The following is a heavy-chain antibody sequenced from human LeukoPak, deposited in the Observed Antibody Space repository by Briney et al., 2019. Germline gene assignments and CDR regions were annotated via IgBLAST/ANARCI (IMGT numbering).Heavy chain of an antibody. CDR2: IYYSGST. CDR3: ARGGTMIVSRLDY. J-gene: IGHJ4*02. V-gene: IGHV4-39*07. D-gene: IGHD3-22*01. CDR1: GGSISSSSYY. Sequence: SETLSLTCTVSGGSISSSSYYWGWIRQPPGKGLEWIGSIYYSGSTYYNPSLKSRVTISVDTSKNQFSLKLSSVTAADTAVYYCARGGTMIVSRLDYRGQGTLVTVSS.